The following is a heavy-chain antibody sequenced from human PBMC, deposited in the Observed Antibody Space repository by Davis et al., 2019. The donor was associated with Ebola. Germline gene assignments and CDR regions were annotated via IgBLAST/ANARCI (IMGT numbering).Heavy chain of an antibody. CDR3: AIGRYSSSSLYYYYYGMDV. CDR2: IYYSGST. J-gene: IGHJ6*02. D-gene: IGHD6-6*01. Sequence: SETLSLTCTVSGGSISSSSYYWGWIRQPPGKGLEWIGSIYYSGSTYYNPSLSRVTISVDTSKNKFSLKLSSVTAADTAVYYCAIGRYSSSSLYYYYYGMDVWGQGTTVTVSS. CDR1: GGSISSSSYY. V-gene: IGHV4-39*01.